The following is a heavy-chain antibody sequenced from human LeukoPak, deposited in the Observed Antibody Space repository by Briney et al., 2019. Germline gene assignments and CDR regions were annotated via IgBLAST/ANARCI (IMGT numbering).Heavy chain of an antibody. CDR1: GFTFSSYR. J-gene: IGHJ4*02. D-gene: IGHD2-15*01. CDR3: ARDFRYCSGGSCYSGGYFDY. CDR2: ISSSSSYI. V-gene: IGHV3-21*01. Sequence: PGGSLRLSCAASGFTFSSYRMNWVRQAPGKGLEWVSSISSSSSYIYYADSVKGRFTISRDNAKNSLYLQMNSLRAEDTAVYYCARDFRYCSGGSCYSGGYFDYWGQGTLVTVSS.